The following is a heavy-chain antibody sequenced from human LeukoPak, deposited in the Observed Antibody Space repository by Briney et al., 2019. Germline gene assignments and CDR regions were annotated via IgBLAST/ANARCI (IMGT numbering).Heavy chain of an antibody. Sequence: GGSLRLSCAASGFTFTSYWMSWGRQAPGKGLEWVANIKQDGSEKRYVDSVKGRFTISRDNAKNSLYLQMDSLRAEDTAVYYCARVINSGWLGELSDWGQGTLVTVSS. CDR2: IKQDGSEK. J-gene: IGHJ4*02. D-gene: IGHD6-19*01. CDR1: GFTFTSYW. CDR3: ARVINSGWLGELSD. V-gene: IGHV3-7*02.